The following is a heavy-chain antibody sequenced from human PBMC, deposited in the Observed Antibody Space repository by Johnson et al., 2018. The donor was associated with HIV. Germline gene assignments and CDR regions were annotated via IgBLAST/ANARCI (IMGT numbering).Heavy chain of an antibody. V-gene: IGHV3-30*03. CDR1: GFTFSSYG. CDR2: ISYGGSKK. CDR3: TTDLPWGGLPHNRVDAFDF. Sequence: QVQLVESGGGVVQPGRSLRLSCAASGFTFSSYGMHWVRQAPGKGLEWVAVISYGGSKKYYADSVKGRFTISRDKSKDPLYLQMNSLTTEDTAVYSCTTDLPWGGLPHNRVDAFDFWGQGTMVTVSS. J-gene: IGHJ3*01. D-gene: IGHD2-21*01.